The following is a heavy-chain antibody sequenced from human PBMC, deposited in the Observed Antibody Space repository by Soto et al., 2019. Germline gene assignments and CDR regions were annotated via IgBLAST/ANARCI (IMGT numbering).Heavy chain of an antibody. CDR3: AHGSGWLSDY. CDR1: GFSLSTSAVG. J-gene: IGHJ4*02. Sequence: QITLKESGPTLLKPTQTLTLTCTFSGFSLSTSAVGVNWIRQPPGKALEWLALIYWNDDKHYSPSLSGRLTITKDTSKNQVVLTMPNMSPVDTATYYCAHGSGWLSDYWGQGILVTVSS. D-gene: IGHD6-19*01. V-gene: IGHV2-5*01. CDR2: IYWNDDK.